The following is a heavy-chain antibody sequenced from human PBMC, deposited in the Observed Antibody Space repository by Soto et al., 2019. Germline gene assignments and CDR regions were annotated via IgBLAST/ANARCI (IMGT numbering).Heavy chain of an antibody. Sequence: PSQTLSLTCAISGDSVSSNSAAWNWIRQSPSRGLEWLGRTYYRSKWFTDYAVSVQGRIRINADKSKNQFSLQLNSVTAADTAIYYCASRQQQVALVEYWGQGTLVTVSS. CDR2: TYYRSKWFT. CDR3: ASRQQQVALVEY. D-gene: IGHD6-13*01. J-gene: IGHJ4*02. V-gene: IGHV6-1*01. CDR1: GDSVSSNSAA.